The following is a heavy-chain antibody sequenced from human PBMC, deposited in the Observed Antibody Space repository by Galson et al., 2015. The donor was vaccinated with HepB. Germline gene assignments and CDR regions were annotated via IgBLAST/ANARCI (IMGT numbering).Heavy chain of an antibody. D-gene: IGHD6-13*01. Sequence: SLRLSCAASGFTFSSYAMHWVRQAPGKGLEWVAVISYDGSNKYYADSVKGRFTISRDNSKNTLYLQMNSLRAEDTAVYYCAREYSSFDYWGQGTLVTVSS. J-gene: IGHJ4*02. CDR1: GFTFSSYA. CDR3: AREYSSFDY. CDR2: ISYDGSNK. V-gene: IGHV3-30-3*01.